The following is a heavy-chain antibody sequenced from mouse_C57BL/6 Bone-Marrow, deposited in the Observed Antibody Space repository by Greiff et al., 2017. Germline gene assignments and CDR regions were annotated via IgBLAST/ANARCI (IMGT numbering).Heavy chain of an antibody. J-gene: IGHJ2*01. CDR2: IDPSDSYT. Sequence: QVQLQQPGAELVRPGTSVKLSCKASGYTFTSYWMHWVKQRPGQGLEWIGVIDPSDSYTNYNQKFKGKATLTVDTSSSTAYMQLSSLTSEDSAVYYCARWGKYGSSYENYFDYWGQGTTLTVSS. V-gene: IGHV1-59*01. CDR3: ARWGKYGSSYENYFDY. D-gene: IGHD1-1*01. CDR1: GYTFTSYW.